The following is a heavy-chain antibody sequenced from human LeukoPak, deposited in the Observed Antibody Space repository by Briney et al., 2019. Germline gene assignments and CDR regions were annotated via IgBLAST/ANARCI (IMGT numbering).Heavy chain of an antibody. V-gene: IGHV4-59*01. CDR3: ARGSARSPYYFDY. CDR2: IYYSGST. J-gene: IGHJ4*02. Sequence: PSETLSLTCTVSGGSISSYYWSWIRQPPGKGLEWIGCIYYSGSTNYNPSLESRVTISVDTSRNQFSLKLSSVTAADTAVYYCARGSARSPYYFDYWGQGTLVTVSS. CDR1: GGSISSYY.